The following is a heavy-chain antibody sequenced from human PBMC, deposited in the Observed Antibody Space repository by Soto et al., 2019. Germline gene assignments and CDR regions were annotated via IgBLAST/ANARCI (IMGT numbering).Heavy chain of an antibody. CDR2: ISHDGSIK. J-gene: IGHJ4*02. CDR3: AKELAFGDFWRGLEY. D-gene: IGHD3-3*01. CDR1: GCSFSSYA. V-gene: IGHV3-30*18. Sequence: QVQLVESGGGVVQPGRSLRLSCAASGCSFSSYAMHWVRQAPRKGLEWVAVISHDGSIKKFADFVEGRFLVFRDNSNNNLFLQMESLKPDDSAVYYCAKELAFGDFWRGLEYWGQGALVTVAS.